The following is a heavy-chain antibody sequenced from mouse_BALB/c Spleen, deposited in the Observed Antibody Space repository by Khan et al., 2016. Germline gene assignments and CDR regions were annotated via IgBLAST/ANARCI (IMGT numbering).Heavy chain of an antibody. V-gene: IGHV9-3-1*01. Sequence: QIQLVQSGPELKKPGETVKISCKASGYTFTNFGINWVRQAPGKGLEWMDWINTNTGETTYADDFKGRFAFSLETSASTAYLQINNLKNEDTATXSYATGITTLIGTRGHYWGQGTTLTVSS. J-gene: IGHJ2*01. CDR1: GYTFTNFG. CDR2: INTNTGET. D-gene: IGHD1-1*01. CDR3: ATGITTLIGTRGHY.